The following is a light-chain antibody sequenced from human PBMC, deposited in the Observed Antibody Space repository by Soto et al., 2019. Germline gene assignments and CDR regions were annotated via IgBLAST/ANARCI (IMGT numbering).Light chain of an antibody. CDR2: EVS. CDR3: MQSTQLPPT. V-gene: IGKV2D-29*02. Sequence: ETVMTQLPLSLSVTPGEPASISCRSSQSLLHITGETFLFWYLQKPGQSPQLLIYEVSTRVSGVPDRFSGSGSGTDFTLEISRVETDDVGIYYCMQSTQLPPTFGQGTRLENK. CDR1: QSLLHITGETF. J-gene: IGKJ5*01.